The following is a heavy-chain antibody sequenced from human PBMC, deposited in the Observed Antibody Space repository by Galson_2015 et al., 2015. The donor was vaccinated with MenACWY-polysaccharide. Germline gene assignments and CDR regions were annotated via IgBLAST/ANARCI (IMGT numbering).Heavy chain of an antibody. CDR2: IYYSGST. Sequence: SETLSLTCTVSVGSISSSSYYWGWIRQPPGKGLEWIGSIYYSGSTYYNPSLKSRVTISVDTSKNQFSLKLSSVTAADTAVYYCARHGYSYGYLRGMGWFDPWGQGTLVTVSS. CDR1: VGSISSSSYY. V-gene: IGHV4-39*01. D-gene: IGHD5-18*01. CDR3: ARHGYSYGYLRGMGWFDP. J-gene: IGHJ5*02.